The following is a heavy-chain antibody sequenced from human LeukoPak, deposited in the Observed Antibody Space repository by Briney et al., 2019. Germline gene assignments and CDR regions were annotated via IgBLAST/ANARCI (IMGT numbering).Heavy chain of an antibody. D-gene: IGHD6-13*01. CDR2: INSDGSSA. CDR1: GFTLSSYW. Sequence: GGSLRLSCAASGFTLSSYWMHWVRQAPGKGLVWVSRINSDGSSANYADSVKGRFTISRDNAKNTLYLQMNSLRAEDTAVYYCARSSPYSTSWYSGWGQGALVTVSS. J-gene: IGHJ4*02. CDR3: ARSSPYSTSWYSG. V-gene: IGHV3-74*01.